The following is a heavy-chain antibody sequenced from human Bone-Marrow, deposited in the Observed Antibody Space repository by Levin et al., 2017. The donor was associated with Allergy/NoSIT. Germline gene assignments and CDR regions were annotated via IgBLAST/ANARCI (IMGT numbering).Heavy chain of an antibody. CDR2: ISRGGDST. CDR1: GFSFSRYA. D-gene: IGHD7-27*01. CDR3: ATRPNWERRDFDY. V-gene: IGHV3-23*01. Sequence: GGSLRLSCAASGFSFSRYAMTWVRQAPGKGLEWVSAISRGGDSTYYTDSVKGRFTISRDNSKNTLYLQMNSLRVEDTAVYYCATRPNWERRDFDYWGQGTLVTVSS. J-gene: IGHJ4*02.